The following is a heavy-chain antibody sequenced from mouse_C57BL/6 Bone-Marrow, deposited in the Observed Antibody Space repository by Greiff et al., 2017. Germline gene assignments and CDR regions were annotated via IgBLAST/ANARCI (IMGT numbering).Heavy chain of an antibody. J-gene: IGHJ4*01. CDR3: ARDRRYSNYLYAMDY. V-gene: IGHV3-6*01. D-gene: IGHD2-5*01. Sequence: EVKLMESGPGLVKPSQSLSLTCSVTGYSITSGYYWNWIRQFPGNKLEWMGYISYDGSNNYNPSLKNRISITRDTSKNQFFLKLNSMTTEDTATYYCARDRRYSNYLYAMDYWGQGTSVTVSS. CDR2: ISYDGSN. CDR1: GYSITSGYY.